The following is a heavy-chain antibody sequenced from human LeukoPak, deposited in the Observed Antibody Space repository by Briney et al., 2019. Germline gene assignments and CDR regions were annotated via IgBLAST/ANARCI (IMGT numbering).Heavy chain of an antibody. Sequence: GGSLRLSCAASGFTFSSYGMHWVRQAPGKGLVWVSCIEGDGSTTRYADSVKGRFTISRDNAKNTLFLEMNSLRAEDTAVYYCARDPRNKGFDPWGQGTLVTVSS. CDR3: ARDPRNKGFDP. V-gene: IGHV3-74*01. CDR1: GFTFSSYG. D-gene: IGHD1/OR15-1a*01. J-gene: IGHJ5*02. CDR2: IEGDGSTT.